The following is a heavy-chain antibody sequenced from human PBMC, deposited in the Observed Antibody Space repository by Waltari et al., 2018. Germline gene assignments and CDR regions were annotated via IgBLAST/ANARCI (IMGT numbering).Heavy chain of an antibody. CDR3: ARARVQLERRGFDY. D-gene: IGHD1-1*01. V-gene: IGHV4-34*01. CDR1: GGSFSGYY. Sequence: QVQLQQRGAGLLKPSETLSLTCAVYGGSFSGYYWSWIRQPPGKGLEWIGEINHSGSTNYNPSLKSRVTISVDTSKNQFSLKLSSVTAADTAVYYCARARVQLERRGFDYWGQGTLVTVSS. J-gene: IGHJ4*02. CDR2: INHSGST.